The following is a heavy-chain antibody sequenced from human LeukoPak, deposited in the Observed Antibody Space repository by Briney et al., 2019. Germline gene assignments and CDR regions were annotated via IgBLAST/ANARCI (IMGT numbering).Heavy chain of an antibody. V-gene: IGHV3-30*02. D-gene: IGHD1-7*01. Sequence: GGSLRLSCAASGFTFSSYGMHWVRQAPGKGLEWVAFIRYDGSNKYYADSVKGRFTISRDNSKNTLYLQMNSLRAEDTAVYYCAKDAGYQTGTTRGYFDYWGQGTLVTVSS. J-gene: IGHJ4*02. CDR1: GFTFSSYG. CDR3: AKDAGYQTGTTRGYFDY. CDR2: IRYDGSNK.